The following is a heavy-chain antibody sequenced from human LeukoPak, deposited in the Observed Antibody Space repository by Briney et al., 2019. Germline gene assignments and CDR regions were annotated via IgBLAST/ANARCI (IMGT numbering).Heavy chain of an antibody. Sequence: TGGSLRLSCAASGFTFSSYGMHWVRQAPGKGLEWVAFIRYDGSNKYYADSVKGRFTISRDNSKNTLYLQMNSLRAEDTAVYYCAKGSAAYDFWSGYYTDFDYWGQGTLVTVSS. J-gene: IGHJ4*02. CDR1: GFTFSSYG. V-gene: IGHV3-30*02. CDR2: IRYDGSNK. D-gene: IGHD3-3*01. CDR3: AKGSAAYDFWSGYYTDFDY.